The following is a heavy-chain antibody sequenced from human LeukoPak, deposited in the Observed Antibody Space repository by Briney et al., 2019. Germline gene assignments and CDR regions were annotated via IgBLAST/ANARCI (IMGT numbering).Heavy chain of an antibody. J-gene: IGHJ4*02. CDR1: GFTFSSYA. D-gene: IGHD2-2*01. Sequence: GGSLRLSCAASGFTFSSYAMSWVRQAPGKGLEWVSAISGSGGSTYYADSVKGRFTISRDNSKNALYLQMNSLRAEDTAVYYCAKARDYCSSTNCYGEYYFDYWGQGTLVTVSS. V-gene: IGHV3-23*01. CDR2: ISGSGGST. CDR3: AKARDYCSSTNCYGEYYFDY.